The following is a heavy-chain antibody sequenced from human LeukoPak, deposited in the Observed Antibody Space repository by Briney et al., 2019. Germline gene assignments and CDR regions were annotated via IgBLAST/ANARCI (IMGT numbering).Heavy chain of an antibody. J-gene: IGHJ4*02. D-gene: IGHD3-16*02. CDR3: ASAMITFGGVISRGPDY. Sequence: ASVKVSCKASGYTFTDYYIHWVRQAPGQGPEWMGWINPNIGVTSYAQKFRGRVAMTGDTSISTAYMELRRLTSDDSAVYFCASAMITFGGVISRGPDYWGQGTLVTVSS. CDR2: INPNIGVT. V-gene: IGHV1-2*02. CDR1: GYTFTDYY.